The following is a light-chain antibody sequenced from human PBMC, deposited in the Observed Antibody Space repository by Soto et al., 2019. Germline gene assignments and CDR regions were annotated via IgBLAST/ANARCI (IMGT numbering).Light chain of an antibody. J-gene: IGKJ2*01. CDR2: KAS. CDR3: QQYNSYSGT. CDR1: QSIASW. V-gene: IGKV1-5*03. Sequence: DIQMTQSPSTLSASVGDRVTITCLASQSIASWLAWYQRKPGKAPKLLIYKASDLESGVPSRFSGSGSGTEFTLTISSLQPDDFATYYCQQYNSYSGTFGQGTKVDIK.